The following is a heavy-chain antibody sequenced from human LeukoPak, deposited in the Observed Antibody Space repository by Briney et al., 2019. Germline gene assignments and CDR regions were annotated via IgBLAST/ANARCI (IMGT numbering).Heavy chain of an antibody. CDR1: GFTFSTYA. Sequence: PGGSLRLSCTASGFTFSTYAMNWVRQAPGKRLEWVSSIIGSGRDTYYADSVRGRFTISRDNSKNTLYLQMNSLKTEDTAVYYCTRVDDFDGATEYFNHWGQGTLVTVSS. J-gene: IGHJ1*01. CDR3: TRVDDFDGATEYFNH. V-gene: IGHV3-23*01. CDR2: IIGSGRDT. D-gene: IGHD5-24*01.